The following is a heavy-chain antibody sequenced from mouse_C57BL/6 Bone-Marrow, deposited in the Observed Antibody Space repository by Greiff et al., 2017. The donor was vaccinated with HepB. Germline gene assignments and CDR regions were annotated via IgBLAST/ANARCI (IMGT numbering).Heavy chain of an antibody. CDR2: IYPGSGST. J-gene: IGHJ4*01. Sequence: VQLQQPGAELVKPGASVKMSCKASGYTFTSYWITWVKQRPGQGLEWIGDIYPGSGSTNYNEKFKNKATLTVDTSSSAAYLQLSSLTSEDSAVYYCAREGDDYDGYAMDYWGQGTSVTVSS. CDR1: GYTFTSYW. V-gene: IGHV1-55*01. CDR3: AREGDDYDGYAMDY. D-gene: IGHD2-4*01.